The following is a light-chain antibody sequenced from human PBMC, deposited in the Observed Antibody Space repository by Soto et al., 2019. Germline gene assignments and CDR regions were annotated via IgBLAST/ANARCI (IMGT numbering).Light chain of an antibody. CDR1: SSDVGEENY. Sequence: QSVLTQPPSASGSPGQSVTITCSGTSSDVGEENYVSWYQQHPGKVPKLILYEVSKRPSGVPYRFSGSSSGNTASLTVSGLQAEDEADYYCSSFAGSPVVFGGGPTLTLL. CDR2: EVS. J-gene: IGLJ2*01. V-gene: IGLV2-8*01. CDR3: SSFAGSPVV.